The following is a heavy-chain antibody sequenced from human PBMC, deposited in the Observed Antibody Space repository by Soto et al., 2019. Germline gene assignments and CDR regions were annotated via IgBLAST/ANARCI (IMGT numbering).Heavy chain of an antibody. V-gene: IGHV2-5*01. CDR1: GFSLTTSGVG. CDR3: AHRPQRLANFDY. J-gene: IGHJ4*02. Sequence: PTLVNPTQTLXLTCTXSGFSLTTSGVGVGWIRQPPGKALEWLALIYWNEEKRYSPSLKSRLTITKDNSRNQVVLKMTNMDPMDTATYYCAHRPQRLANFDYWGQGTXVTVSS. D-gene: IGHD6-25*01. CDR2: IYWNEEK.